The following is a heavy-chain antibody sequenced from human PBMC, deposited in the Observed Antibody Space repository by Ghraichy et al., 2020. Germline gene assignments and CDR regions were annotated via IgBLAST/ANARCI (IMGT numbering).Heavy chain of an antibody. J-gene: IGHJ4*02. V-gene: IGHV3-23*01. D-gene: IGHD3-22*01. Sequence: GGSLRLSCAASGFTFSSYAMSWVRQAPGKGLEWVSAISGSGGSTYYADSVKGRFTISRDNSKNTLYLQMNSLRAEDTAVYYCATAPYYYDSSGYYFDYWGQGTLVTVSS. CDR2: ISGSGGST. CDR1: GFTFSSYA. CDR3: ATAPYYYDSSGYYFDY.